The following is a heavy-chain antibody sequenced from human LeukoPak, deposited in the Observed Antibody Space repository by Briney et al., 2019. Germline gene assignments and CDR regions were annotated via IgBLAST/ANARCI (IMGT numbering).Heavy chain of an antibody. CDR1: RFTFSSYA. Sequence: GGSLRLSCAASRFTFSSYAMSWVRQAPGKGLEWVSAISESGDRTYYADSVKGRFTISRDNSKNTLYVQMDSLRAEDTAVYYCAKDHRDGYNLETRFDYWGQGTLVTVSS. J-gene: IGHJ4*02. D-gene: IGHD5-24*01. CDR3: AKDHRDGYNLETRFDY. CDR2: ISESGDRT. V-gene: IGHV3-23*01.